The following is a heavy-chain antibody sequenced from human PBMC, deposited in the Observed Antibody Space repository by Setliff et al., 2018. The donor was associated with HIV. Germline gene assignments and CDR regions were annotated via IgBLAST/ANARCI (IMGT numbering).Heavy chain of an antibody. J-gene: IGHJ4*02. Sequence: ASETLSLTCTVSGGSTRSSSYYWGWIRQPPGKGLEWIGSIYYGGSTYYNPSLQSRVTILVDTSKNQFSLKLNSVIAADTAVYYCARNRVPSSLWGQGTLVTVSS. CDR3: ARNRVPSSL. D-gene: IGHD3-10*01. CDR2: IYYGGST. V-gene: IGHV4-39*07. CDR1: GGSTRSSSYY.